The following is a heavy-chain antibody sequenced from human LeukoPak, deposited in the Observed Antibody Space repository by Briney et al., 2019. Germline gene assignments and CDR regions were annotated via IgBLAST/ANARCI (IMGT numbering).Heavy chain of an antibody. Sequence: GGSLRLPCAASGFTFSDYYMSWIRQAPGKGLEWISYISNSGGIIYYADSVRGRFTISRDNAKSSLFLQMNSLRAEDTAVYYCARGRVPDVWGQGTTVTVSS. V-gene: IGHV3-11*01. CDR3: ARGRVPDV. J-gene: IGHJ6*02. CDR2: ISNSGGII. D-gene: IGHD3-3*01. CDR1: GFTFSDYY.